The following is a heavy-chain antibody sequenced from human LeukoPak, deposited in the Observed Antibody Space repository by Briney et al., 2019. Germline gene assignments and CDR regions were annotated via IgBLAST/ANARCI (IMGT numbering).Heavy chain of an antibody. Sequence: GGSLRLSCAPSGFTFSSYSMNWVRQAPGKGPEWVSYISSSSSTIYYADSVKGRFTISRDNAKNSLYLQMNSLRDEDTAVYYCARDLSVRGVIPNYFDYWGQGTLVTVSS. D-gene: IGHD3-10*01. CDR3: ARDLSVRGVIPNYFDY. V-gene: IGHV3-48*02. CDR2: ISSSSSTI. CDR1: GFTFSSYS. J-gene: IGHJ4*02.